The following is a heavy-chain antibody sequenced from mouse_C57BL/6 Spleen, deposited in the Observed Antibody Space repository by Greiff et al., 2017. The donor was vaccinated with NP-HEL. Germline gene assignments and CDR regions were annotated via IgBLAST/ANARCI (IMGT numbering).Heavy chain of an antibody. V-gene: IGHV1-55*01. D-gene: IGHD1-1*01. CDR3: ARRGPGGSGASY. Sequence: VQLQQPGAELVKPGASVKMSCKASGYTFTSYWITWVKQRPGQGLEWIGDIYPGSGSTNYNEKFKSKATLTVDTSSSTAYMQLSSLTSEDSAVYYCARRGPGGSGASYWGQGTLVTVSA. CDR2: IYPGSGST. J-gene: IGHJ3*01. CDR1: GYTFTSYW.